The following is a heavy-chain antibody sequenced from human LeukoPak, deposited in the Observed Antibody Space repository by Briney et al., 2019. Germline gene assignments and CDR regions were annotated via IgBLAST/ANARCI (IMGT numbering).Heavy chain of an antibody. Sequence: RGSLRLSCAASGFTLSSYAMSWVRQAPGKGLEWVSGISGSGGSTYYADSVKGRFTISRDNSKNTLYLQMNSLRAEDTAVYYCAKGSTSWYAGPSDYWGQGTLVTVSS. J-gene: IGHJ4*02. V-gene: IGHV3-23*01. CDR3: AKGSTSWYAGPSDY. CDR1: GFTLSSYA. CDR2: ISGSGGST. D-gene: IGHD6-13*01.